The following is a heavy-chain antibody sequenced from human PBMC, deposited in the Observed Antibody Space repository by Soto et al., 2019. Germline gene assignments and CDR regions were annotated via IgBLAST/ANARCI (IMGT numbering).Heavy chain of an antibody. D-gene: IGHD2-21*02. V-gene: IGHV3-23*01. J-gene: IGHJ6*02. CDR3: AKGGNSEEKYYYYGMDV. CDR2: ISGSGGST. CDR1: GFTSSSYA. Sequence: PGGSLRLSCAASGFTSSSYAMSWGRQAPGKGLEWVSAISGSGGSTYYADSVNGRFTISRDNSKNTLYLQMNSLRAEDTAVYYCAKGGNSEEKYYYYGMDVWGQGTTVTVSS.